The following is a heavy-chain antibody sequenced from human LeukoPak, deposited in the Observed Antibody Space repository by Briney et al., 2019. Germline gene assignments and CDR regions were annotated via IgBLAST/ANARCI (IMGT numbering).Heavy chain of an antibody. CDR1: GGSISSGGYS. V-gene: IGHV4-30-2*01. CDR3: ARAESGP. J-gene: IGHJ5*02. CDR2: IYHSGST. Sequence: PSETLSLTCAVSGGSISSGGYSWSWIRQPPGKGLEWIGYIYHSGSTYYNPSLKSRVTISVDTSKNQFSLKLSSVTAADTAVYYCARAESGPWGQGTLVTVSS.